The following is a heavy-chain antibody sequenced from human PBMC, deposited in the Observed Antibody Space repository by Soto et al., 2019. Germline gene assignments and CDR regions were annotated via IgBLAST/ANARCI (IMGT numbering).Heavy chain of an antibody. V-gene: IGHV3-23*01. D-gene: IGHD4-17*01. CDR2: VSGRGGST. CDR3: AKDSTVTTSLYFYYYGFDV. Sequence: EVHLLESGGGLVQPGGSLRLSCAASGFTFSNFAMSWVRQAPGKGLEWVSGVSGRGGSTKYAESVKGRFTISRDNSRNTLYLQVNSLRAEDTAVYYCAKDSTVTTSLYFYYYGFDVWGQGTVVTVSS. J-gene: IGHJ6*02. CDR1: GFTFSNFA.